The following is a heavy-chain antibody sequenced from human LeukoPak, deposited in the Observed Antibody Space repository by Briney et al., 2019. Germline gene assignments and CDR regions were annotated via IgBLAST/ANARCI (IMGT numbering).Heavy chain of an antibody. J-gene: IGHJ6*02. CDR3: ASRIRAQKWFGELFAERYYYGMDV. Sequence: SETLSLTCAVYGGSFSGYYWGWIRQPPGKGLEWIGSIYYSGSTYYNPSLKSRVTISVDTSKNQFSLKLSSVTAADTAVYYCASRIRAQKWFGELFAERYYYGMDVWGQGTTVTVSS. D-gene: IGHD3-10*01. CDR2: IYYSGST. CDR1: GGSFSGYY. V-gene: IGHV4-39*01.